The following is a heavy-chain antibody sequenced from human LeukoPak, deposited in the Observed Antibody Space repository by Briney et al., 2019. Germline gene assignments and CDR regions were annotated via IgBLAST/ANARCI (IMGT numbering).Heavy chain of an antibody. J-gene: IGHJ4*02. CDR3: AKGRYYNILTGYPRQYYFDY. CDR2: IRYDGSNK. CDR1: GFTFSNYA. D-gene: IGHD3-9*01. Sequence: GGSLRLSCAASGFTFSNYAMHWVRQAPGKGLEWVTFIRYDGSNKYYADSVKGRFTISRDNSKNTLYLQMNSLRAEDTAVYYCAKGRYYNILTGYPRQYYFDYWGQGTLVTVSS. V-gene: IGHV3-30*02.